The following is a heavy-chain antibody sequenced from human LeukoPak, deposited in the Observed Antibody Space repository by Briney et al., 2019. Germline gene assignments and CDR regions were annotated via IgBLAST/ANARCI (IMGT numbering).Heavy chain of an antibody. J-gene: IGHJ4*02. V-gene: IGHV4-39*07. Sequence: PSETLSLTCTVSGASISSSTDYWGWIRQPPGKGLEWIANIYYSGSTYYNPSLKSRVTISVDTSKNQFSLKLSSVTAADTAVYYCARDRVVRDFWSGYYMGVYFDYWGQGTLVTVSS. D-gene: IGHD3-3*01. CDR1: GASISSSTDY. CDR3: ARDRVVRDFWSGYYMGVYFDY. CDR2: IYYSGST.